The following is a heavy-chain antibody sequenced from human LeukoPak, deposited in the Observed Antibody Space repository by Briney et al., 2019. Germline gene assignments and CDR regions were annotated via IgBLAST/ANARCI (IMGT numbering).Heavy chain of an antibody. V-gene: IGHV3-7*03. J-gene: IGHJ4*02. CDR1: GFTFSSHW. D-gene: IGHD3-9*01. CDR2: IKQDGSEK. CDR3: QRTEYDILTGYYGVFDY. Sequence: GGSLRLSCAASGFTFSSHWMSWVRQAPGKWLDWVANIKQDGSEKYYVDSVKGRFTISRDNAKNSLYLQMNSLGAEDTVVYFCQRTEYDILTGYYGVFDYWGQGTLVTVSS.